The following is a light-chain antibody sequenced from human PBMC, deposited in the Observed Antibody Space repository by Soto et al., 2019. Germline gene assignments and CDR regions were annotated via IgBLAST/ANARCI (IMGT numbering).Light chain of an antibody. V-gene: IGKV1-39*01. CDR1: QSIVTY. J-gene: IGKJ5*01. Sequence: DIRMTQSPSSLSASVGDRVTITCRASQSIVTYLNWYLQKPGKAPKLLIYAASSLQSGVPSRFSGSGSGTDFTLTISSLQPEDFATYYCQQANSFPLTFGQGTRLEIK. CDR2: AAS. CDR3: QQANSFPLT.